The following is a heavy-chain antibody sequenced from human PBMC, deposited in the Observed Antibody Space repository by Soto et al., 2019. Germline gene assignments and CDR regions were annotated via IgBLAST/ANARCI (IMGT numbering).Heavy chain of an antibody. Sequence: QVQLVQSGAEGKKPGASVKVSCKASGYTFTNYGISWARQAPGQGLEWMGWISANNGKTNYAQNVQGRVTMTTDTSTTTAYMELRSLRSDDTAIYYCARDPDYYGSGSYFDLWGRGTLVTVSS. D-gene: IGHD3-10*01. CDR2: ISANNGKT. V-gene: IGHV1-18*01. J-gene: IGHJ2*01. CDR1: GYTFTNYG. CDR3: ARDPDYYGSGSYFDL.